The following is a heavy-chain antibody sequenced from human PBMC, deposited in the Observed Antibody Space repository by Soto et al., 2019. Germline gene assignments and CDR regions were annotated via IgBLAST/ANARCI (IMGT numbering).Heavy chain of an antibody. D-gene: IGHD5-12*01. V-gene: IGHV4-59*08. Sequence: QVQLQESGPGLVKPSETLSLTCTVSGGSISSYYWSWIRQPPGKGLEWIGYIYYSGSTNYNPSLKSRVTISVDTSKNQFSLKLSSVTAAVPAVYYCARLWEYRGYGLYYYYMDVWGKGTTVTVSS. CDR1: GGSISSYY. J-gene: IGHJ6*03. CDR3: ARLWEYRGYGLYYYYMDV. CDR2: IYYSGST.